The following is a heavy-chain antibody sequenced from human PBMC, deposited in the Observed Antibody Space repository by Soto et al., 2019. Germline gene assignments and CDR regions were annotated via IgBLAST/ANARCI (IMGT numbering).Heavy chain of an antibody. Sequence: QLQLQESGPGLVKPSETLSLTCTVSGGSISSSSYYWGWIRQPPGKGLEWIGSIYYSGSTYYNPSLKSRVTISVDTSKNQFSLKLSSVTAADTAVYYCASVECSGGSCYLFYWGQGTLVTVSS. CDR3: ASVECSGGSCYLFY. CDR2: IYYSGST. D-gene: IGHD2-15*01. V-gene: IGHV4-39*01. J-gene: IGHJ4*02. CDR1: GGSISSSSYY.